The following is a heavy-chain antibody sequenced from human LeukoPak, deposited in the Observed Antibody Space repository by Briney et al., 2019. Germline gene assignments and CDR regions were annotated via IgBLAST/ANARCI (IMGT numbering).Heavy chain of an antibody. Sequence: RGSRSLSCAASGFTFSSYSMHWVRQAPGKGLEWVAVISYDGCNKYYADSVKGRFTISRDNSKNTLYLQMNSLRAEDTAVYYCARGLMTTVTTLVDYWGEGTPVSPSS. D-gene: IGHD4-17*01. CDR3: ARGLMTTVTTLVDY. CDR2: ISYDGCNK. CDR1: GFTFSSYS. V-gene: IGHV3-30-3*01. J-gene: IGHJ4*02.